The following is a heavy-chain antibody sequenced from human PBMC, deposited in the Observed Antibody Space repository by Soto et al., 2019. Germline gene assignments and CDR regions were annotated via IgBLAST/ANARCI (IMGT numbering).Heavy chain of an antibody. V-gene: IGHV1-69*13. D-gene: IGHD2-2*03. CDR1: GGTFSSHA. J-gene: IGHJ6*02. CDR2: IIPIFGTT. CDR3: GSVGYCSSTNCLFYYYHYGMDV. Sequence: SVKVSCKASGGTFSSHAISWVRQAPGRGLEWMGGIIPIFGTTNYAQNFRARVAITADESTSTAYMELSSLTSEDTAVYYCGSVGYCSSTNCLFYYYHYGMDVWGQGTTVTVSS.